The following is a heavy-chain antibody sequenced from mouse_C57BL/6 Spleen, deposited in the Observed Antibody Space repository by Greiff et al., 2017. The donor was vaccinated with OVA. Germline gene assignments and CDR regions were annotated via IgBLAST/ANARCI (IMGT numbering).Heavy chain of an antibody. D-gene: IGHD3-2*02. CDR3: ARRQLRAMDY. CDR2: INPNNGGT. V-gene: IGHV1-26*01. CDR1: GYTFTDYY. Sequence: EVQLQQSGPELVKPGASVKISCKASGYTFTDYYMNWVKQSHGKSLEWIGDINPNNGGTSYNQKFKGKAPLTVDKDSSTAYMELRSLTSEDSAVYYCARRQLRAMDYWGQGTSVTVSS. J-gene: IGHJ4*01.